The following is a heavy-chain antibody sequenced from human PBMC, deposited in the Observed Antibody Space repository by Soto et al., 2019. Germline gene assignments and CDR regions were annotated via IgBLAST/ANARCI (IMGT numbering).Heavy chain of an antibody. V-gene: IGHV5-51*01. CDR3: ARLQAAAAPYNWFDP. D-gene: IGHD6-13*01. J-gene: IGHJ5*02. Sequence: ESLKISCKGSGYSFTSYWIGWVRQMPGKGLEWMGIIYPGDSDTRYSPSFQGQVTISADKSISTAYLQWSSLKASDTAMYYCARLQAAAAPYNWFDPWGQGTLVTVSS. CDR2: IYPGDSDT. CDR1: GYSFTSYW.